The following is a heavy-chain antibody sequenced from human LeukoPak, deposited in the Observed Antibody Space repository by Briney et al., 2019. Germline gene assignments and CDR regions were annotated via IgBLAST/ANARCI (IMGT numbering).Heavy chain of an antibody. D-gene: IGHD1-1*01. J-gene: IGHJ4*02. V-gene: IGHV3-7*01. CDR3: ARRNAGTTWSFDS. Sequence: GSLRLSCEGSRFTFSNYWMIWVRQAPGKGLEWGANIKDDGSQKNYIDSVRGRLTISSANAKDSAFLQMNSLSFDDTAVYYCARRNAGTTWSFDSWGQGTLVTVSS. CDR1: RFTFSNYW. CDR2: IKDDGSQK.